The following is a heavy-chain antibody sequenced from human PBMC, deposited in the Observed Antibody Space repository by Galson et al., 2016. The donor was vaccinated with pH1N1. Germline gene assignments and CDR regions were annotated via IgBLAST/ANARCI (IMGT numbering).Heavy chain of an antibody. CDR1: GYIFTRDY. D-gene: IGHD7-27*01. CDR3: IRDLGLLRDF. V-gene: IGHV1-46*03. CDR2: IDPSNGGT. J-gene: IGHJ4*02. Sequence: SVKVSCKASGYIFTRDYFHWVRQAPDQGLEWMGVIDPSNGGTTFAQKFQGLVTMTRDTSTSTVYMEVSGLKSDDTAGYYCIRDLGLLRDFWGQGTLVTVSS.